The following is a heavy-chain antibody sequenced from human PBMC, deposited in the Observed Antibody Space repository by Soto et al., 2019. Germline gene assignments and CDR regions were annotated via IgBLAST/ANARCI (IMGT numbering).Heavy chain of an antibody. CDR1: GFTFSDYY. CDR3: ARLGSIAAAGTPDY. CDR2: ISGSGSTI. Sequence: PGGSLRLSCAASGFTFSDYYMSWFRQAPGKGLEWVSYISGSGSTIHDADSVKGRFTISRDNAKNSLYLQMNSLRDEDTAVYYCARLGSIAAAGTPDYWGQGTMVTVYS. D-gene: IGHD6-13*01. J-gene: IGHJ4*02. V-gene: IGHV3-11*01.